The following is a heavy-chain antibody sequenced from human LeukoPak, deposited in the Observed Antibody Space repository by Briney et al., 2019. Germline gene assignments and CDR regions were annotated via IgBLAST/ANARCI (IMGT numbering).Heavy chain of an antibody. CDR1: GFDFATYW. J-gene: IGHJ4*02. D-gene: IGHD6-13*01. CDR2: INSDGSGA. V-gene: IGHV3-74*01. CDR3: ARGTSTAPGIDY. Sequence: GGSLRLSCAASGFDFATYWMFWVRQAPGKGLVWVAQINSDGSGATYGDSAKGRFSISRDNAKNTLFVYMSGLRAEDTAVYYCARGTSTAPGIDYWGQGTLVAVSS.